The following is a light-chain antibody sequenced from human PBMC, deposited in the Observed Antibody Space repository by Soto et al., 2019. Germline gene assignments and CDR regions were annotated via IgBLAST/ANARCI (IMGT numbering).Light chain of an antibody. CDR2: DVS. Sequence: QSVLTQPASVSGSPGQSITISCTGTSSDVGGYNYVSWYQQHPGKAPKLMIYDVSNRPSGVSNRFSGSKSGNTASLTISGLQAEDEADYYCSSYTSSSTRFGTGTKVTGL. V-gene: IGLV2-14*01. J-gene: IGLJ1*01. CDR3: SSYTSSSTR. CDR1: SSDVGGYNY.